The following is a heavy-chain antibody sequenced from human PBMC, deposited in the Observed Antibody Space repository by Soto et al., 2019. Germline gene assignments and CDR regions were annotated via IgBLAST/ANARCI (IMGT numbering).Heavy chain of an antibody. CDR1: GYTFTGYY. V-gene: IGHV1-2*04. D-gene: IGHD6-19*01. J-gene: IGHJ6*02. CDR2: INPNSGGT. Sequence: ASVKVSCKASGYTFTGYYMHWVRQAPGQGLEWMGWINPNSGGTNYAQKFQGWVTMTRDTSISTAYMELSRLRSDDTAVYYCARAKTDGSGWNYYYYYGMDVWGQGTTVTVSS. CDR3: ARAKTDGSGWNYYYYYGMDV.